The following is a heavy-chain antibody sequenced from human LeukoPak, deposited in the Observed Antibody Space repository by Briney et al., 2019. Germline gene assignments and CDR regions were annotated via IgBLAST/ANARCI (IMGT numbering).Heavy chain of an antibody. D-gene: IGHD3-22*01. CDR2: IYHSGST. CDR1: GGSISSSNW. J-gene: IGHJ4*02. Sequence: SETLSLTCAVSGGSISSSNWWSWVRQPPGKGLEWIGEIYHSGSTNYNPSLKSRVTISVDTSKNQFSLKLSSVTAADTAVYYCARLSGYSSGHYYSDYWGQGTLVTVSS. CDR3: ARLSGYSSGHYYSDY. V-gene: IGHV4-4*02.